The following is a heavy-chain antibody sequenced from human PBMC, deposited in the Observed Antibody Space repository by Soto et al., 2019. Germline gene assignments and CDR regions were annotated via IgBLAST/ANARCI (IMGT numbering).Heavy chain of an antibody. V-gene: IGHV4-39*01. J-gene: IGHJ4*02. D-gene: IGHD6-19*01. CDR3: ARRTVNIRTFYSGLKTHCFDY. CDR2: IYYSGST. Sequence: SETLSLTCAVSGDSMSSSDYYWGWIRQPPGKGLEWIGSIYYSGSTYYNPSLQNRVAISVDTSKKQYSLKLKTVTAADTAIYYCARRTVNIRTFYSGLKTHCFDYWGQGAPVTVSS. CDR1: GDSMSSSDYY.